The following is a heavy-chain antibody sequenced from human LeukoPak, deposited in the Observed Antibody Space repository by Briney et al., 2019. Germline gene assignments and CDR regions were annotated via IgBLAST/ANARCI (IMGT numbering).Heavy chain of an antibody. CDR2: MNPNSGNT. V-gene: IGHV1-8*03. Sequence: ASVKVSCKASGYTFTGYYMHWVRQAPGQGLEWMGWMNPNSGNTGYAQKFQGRVTITRNTSISTAYMELSSLRSEDTAVYYCARGQYSSGWYREYWFDPWGQGTLVTVSS. D-gene: IGHD6-19*01. CDR1: GYTFTGYY. J-gene: IGHJ5*02. CDR3: ARGQYSSGWYREYWFDP.